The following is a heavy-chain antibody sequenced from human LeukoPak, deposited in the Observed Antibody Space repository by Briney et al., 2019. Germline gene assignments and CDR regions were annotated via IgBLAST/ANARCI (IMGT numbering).Heavy chain of an antibody. V-gene: IGHV3-11*01. D-gene: IGHD1-26*01. CDR3: ARARGSYSFDY. CDR2: ISSSGSTI. Sequence: LSLTCTVSGGSISSYYWSWIRQAPGKGLECISYISSSGSTIHDADSVKGRFTISRDNAKNSLYLQMNSLRAEDTAVYYCARARGSYSFDYWGQGTLVTVSS. J-gene: IGHJ4*02. CDR1: GGSISSYY.